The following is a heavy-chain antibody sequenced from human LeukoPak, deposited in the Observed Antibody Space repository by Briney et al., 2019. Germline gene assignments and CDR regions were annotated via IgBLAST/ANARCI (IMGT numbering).Heavy chain of an antibody. CDR3: TRDDNWNFVY. CDR1: GFTFGDYA. CDR2: IRSKAYGGTT. D-gene: IGHD1-20*01. Sequence: GGSLRLSCTASGFTFGDYAVSWVRQAPGKGLEWVGFIRSKAYGGTTEYAASVKGRFTISRDDSKSIAYLQMNSLKTEDTAVYYCTRDDNWNFVYWGQGTLVTVSS. J-gene: IGHJ4*02. V-gene: IGHV3-49*04.